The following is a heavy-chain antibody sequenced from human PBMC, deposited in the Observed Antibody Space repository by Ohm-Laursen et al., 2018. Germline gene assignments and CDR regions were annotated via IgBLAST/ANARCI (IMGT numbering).Heavy chain of an antibody. D-gene: IGHD3-3*01. CDR1: GFTFSSYS. Sequence: SLRLSCAASGFTFSSYSMNWVRQAPGKGLEWVSSISSSSSYIYYADSVKGRFTISRDNSKKTLYLQMNSLRVEDTAVYYCAKELRSDNYFDFWGQGTLVTVSS. J-gene: IGHJ4*02. CDR3: AKELRSDNYFDF. V-gene: IGHV3-21*01. CDR2: ISSSSSYI.